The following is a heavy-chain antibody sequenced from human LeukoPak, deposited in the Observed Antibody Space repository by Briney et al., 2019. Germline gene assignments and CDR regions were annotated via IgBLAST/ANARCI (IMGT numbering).Heavy chain of an antibody. CDR3: ARGRYCSGGSCHYFDY. J-gene: IGHJ4*02. D-gene: IGHD2-15*01. CDR1: GFTFSAYW. Sequence: PGGSLRLSCAASGFTFSAYWMTWVRQAPGQGLEWVANIKHDGSEKYYVDSVEGRFTISRDKAKNSLFLQINSLRAEDTAVYYCARGRYCSGGSCHYFDYWGQGTLVTVSS. CDR2: IKHDGSEK. V-gene: IGHV3-7*01.